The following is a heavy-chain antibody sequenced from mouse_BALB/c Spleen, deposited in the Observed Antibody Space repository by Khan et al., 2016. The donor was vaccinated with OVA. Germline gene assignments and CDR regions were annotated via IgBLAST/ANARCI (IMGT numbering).Heavy chain of an antibody. J-gene: IGHJ2*01. D-gene: IGHD1-1*01. Sequence: VRLQQSGPELVKPGASVKISCKASGYSFTGYFMNWVMQSHGKSLEWIGRINPHIGETLFNQKFRDKATLTVDESSSTAYMELRSLASEDSAVYYCARTYGSDFDYWGQGTTLTVSS. CDR2: INPHIGET. V-gene: IGHV1-20*02. CDR1: GYSFTGYF. CDR3: ARTYGSDFDY.